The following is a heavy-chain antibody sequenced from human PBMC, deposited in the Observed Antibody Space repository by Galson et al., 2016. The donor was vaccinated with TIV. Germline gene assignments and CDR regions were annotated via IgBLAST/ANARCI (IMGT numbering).Heavy chain of an antibody. D-gene: IGHD4-17*01. CDR2: SIPIFGLA. CDR1: GGAFISHG. Sequence: SVKVSCKASGGAFISHGISWVRQAPGQGLEWMGGSIPIFGLANYAQKFQGRVTITADDSTRTAYMELSSLRFDDTAVYYCARVGSTVTRPFDYWGQGTLVTVSS. V-gene: IGHV1-69*13. CDR3: ARVGSTVTRPFDY. J-gene: IGHJ4*02.